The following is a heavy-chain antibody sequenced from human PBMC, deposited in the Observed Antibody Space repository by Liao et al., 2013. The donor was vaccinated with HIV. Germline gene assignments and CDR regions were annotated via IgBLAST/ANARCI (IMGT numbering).Heavy chain of an antibody. V-gene: IGHV4-34*01. D-gene: IGHD3-3*01. CDR1: GGSFSGYY. Sequence: QLQLQESGPGLVKPSETLSLTCAVYGGSFSGYYWTWIRQPPREGGVEWIGESQSSWKHQLQPVPPRVESPYQLTRPRTSSPSKLSSVTAADTAVYYCARSRLRSDTIFGRSPTYMDVWGKGTDGHRLL. J-gene: IGHJ6*03. CDR3: ARSRLRSDTIFGRSPTYMDV. CDR2: SQSSWKH.